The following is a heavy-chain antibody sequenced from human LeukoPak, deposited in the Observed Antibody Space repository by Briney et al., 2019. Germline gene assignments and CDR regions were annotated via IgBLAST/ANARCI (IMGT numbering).Heavy chain of an antibody. Sequence: SVKVSCKASGGTFISYAISWVRQAPGQGLEWMGGIIPIFGTANYAQKFQGRVTITADESTSTAYMELSSLRSEDTAVYYCARVDTAMVTRYYYYGMDVWGQGTTVTVSS. CDR1: GGTFISYA. D-gene: IGHD5-18*01. V-gene: IGHV1-69*13. J-gene: IGHJ6*02. CDR3: ARVDTAMVTRYYYYGMDV. CDR2: IIPIFGTA.